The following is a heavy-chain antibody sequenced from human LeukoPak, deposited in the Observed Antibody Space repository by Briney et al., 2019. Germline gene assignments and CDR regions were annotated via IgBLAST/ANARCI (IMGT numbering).Heavy chain of an antibody. D-gene: IGHD1-26*01. J-gene: IGHJ4*02. V-gene: IGHV3-74*01. CDR2: INSDGSST. CDR1: GFTFSSYW. Sequence: GGSLRLSCAASGFTFSSYWMHWVRHAPGKGLVWVSRINSDGSSTIYADSVKGRFTISRDNAKNTLYPQMNSLRAEDTAVYYCARELIIVGARPYDYWGQGTLVTVSS. CDR3: ARELIIVGARPYDY.